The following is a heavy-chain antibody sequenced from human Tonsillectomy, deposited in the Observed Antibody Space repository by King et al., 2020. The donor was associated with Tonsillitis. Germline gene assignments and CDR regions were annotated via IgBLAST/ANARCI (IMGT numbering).Heavy chain of an antibody. D-gene: IGHD3-22*01. CDR1: GFTFGDYG. CDR2: TRFDGSDK. Sequence: VQLVESGGNMVQPGWSLRLSCAASGFTFGDYGMHWVRQAPGKGLQWVGFTRFDGSDKYYADSVKGRFIISRDNDNSTLYLQMNSLKRDDTAVYYCASDASYSSGPHYWGQGTLVIVSS. CDR3: ASDASYSSGPHY. J-gene: IGHJ4*02. V-gene: IGHV3-30*02.